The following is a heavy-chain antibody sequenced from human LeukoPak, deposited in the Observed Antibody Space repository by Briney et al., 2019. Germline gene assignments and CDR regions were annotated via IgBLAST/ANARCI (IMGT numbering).Heavy chain of an antibody. D-gene: IGHD2-21*01. J-gene: IGHJ5*02. CDR3: AKGLDCYGPHWFDP. V-gene: IGHV3-21*01. CDR1: GFTFSSYS. CDR2: ISSSSSYI. Sequence: GGSLRLSCAASGFTFSSYSMNWVRQAPGKGLEWVSFISSSSSYIYYADSVKGRFTISRDNAKNTLYLQMNSLRAEDTAVYYCAKGLDCYGPHWFDPWGQGTLVTVSS.